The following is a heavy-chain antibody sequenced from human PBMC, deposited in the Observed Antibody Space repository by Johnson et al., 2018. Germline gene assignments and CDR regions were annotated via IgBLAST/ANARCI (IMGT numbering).Heavy chain of an antibody. CDR1: AFTFNSYA. CDR3: ARERVTISGRLIKFFDY. D-gene: IGHD3-3*01. CDR2: ISFDGTNK. Sequence: QVQLVQSGGGVVQPGKSLRLSCAASAFTFNSYAMHWVRQAPGKGLEWVAVISFDGTNKYYADSVKGRFTISRDNSKNTLFLQMNSLRPEDTAVYYCARERVTISGRLIKFFDYWGQGTLVTVSS. V-gene: IGHV3-30-3*01. J-gene: IGHJ4*02.